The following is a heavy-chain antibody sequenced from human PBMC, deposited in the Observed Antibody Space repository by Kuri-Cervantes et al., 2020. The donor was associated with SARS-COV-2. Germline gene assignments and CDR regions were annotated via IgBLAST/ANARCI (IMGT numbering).Heavy chain of an antibody. V-gene: IGHV3-23*01. J-gene: IGHJ4*02. CDR3: AKAPYGDKGAFDY. CDR2: ISGSGGST. D-gene: IGHD4-17*01. Sequence: GESLKISCAASGFTFSNYAMSWVRQAPGKGLEWVSAISGSGGSTYYADSVQGRFTISRDNSKNTLYLQMNSLRAEDTAVYYCAKAPYGDKGAFDYWGQGTLVTVSS. CDR1: GFTFSNYA.